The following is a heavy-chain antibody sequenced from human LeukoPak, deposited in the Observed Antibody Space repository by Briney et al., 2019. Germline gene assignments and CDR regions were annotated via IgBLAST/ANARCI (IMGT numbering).Heavy chain of an antibody. J-gene: IGHJ4*02. CDR3: AARRLTVTTEIDY. V-gene: IGHV3-30*02. CDR2: IHYDGNNK. D-gene: IGHD4-17*01. Sequence: GGSLRLSCAASGFSFSSSAMHWVRQAPGKGLDWVAFIHYDGNNKYYADSVKGRFTISRDNSKNTVYLQMNSLRPEDTAVYYCAARRLTVTTEIDYWGQGTLVTVSS. CDR1: GFSFSSSA.